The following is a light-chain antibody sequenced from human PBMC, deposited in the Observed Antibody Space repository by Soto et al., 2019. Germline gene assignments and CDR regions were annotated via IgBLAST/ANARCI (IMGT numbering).Light chain of an antibody. CDR3: SSYAGGDNVI. J-gene: IGLJ2*01. CDR1: SSDVGSYIF. Sequence: QSVLTQPPSASGSPGQSVTISCTGTSSDVGSYIFVSWYQQHPGKAPKLMIYEVTKRPSGVPGRFSGSKSGNTASLTVSGLQVEDEADYYCSSYAGGDNVIFGGGTQLTVL. V-gene: IGLV2-8*01. CDR2: EVT.